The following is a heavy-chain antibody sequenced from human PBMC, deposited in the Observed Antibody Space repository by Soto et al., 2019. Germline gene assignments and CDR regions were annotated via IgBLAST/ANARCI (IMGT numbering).Heavy chain of an antibody. Sequence: SVKVSCKASGYTFTSYGISWVRQAPGQGLEWMGGIIPIFGTANYAQKFQGRVTITADESTSTAYMELSSLRSEDTAVYYCASLIAVAGVWSDYYYYGMDVWGQGTKVTVSS. V-gene: IGHV1-69*13. CDR1: GYTFTSYG. CDR2: IIPIFGTA. J-gene: IGHJ6*02. CDR3: ASLIAVAGVWSDYYYYGMDV. D-gene: IGHD6-19*01.